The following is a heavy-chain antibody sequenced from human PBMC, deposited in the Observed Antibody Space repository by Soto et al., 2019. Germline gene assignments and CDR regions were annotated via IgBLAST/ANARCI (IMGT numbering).Heavy chain of an antibody. CDR1: GGSISSAGYF. CDR3: ARSSTSANYFDY. CDR2: IYYSGST. D-gene: IGHD2-2*01. V-gene: IGHV4-31*03. J-gene: IGHJ4*02. Sequence: PSETLSLTCTVSGGSISSAGYFWGWIRQPPGKGLEWIGYIYYSGSTYYNPSLKSRVTISVDTSRNQFSLKLSSVTAADTAVYYCARSSTSANYFDYWGQGTLVTVSS.